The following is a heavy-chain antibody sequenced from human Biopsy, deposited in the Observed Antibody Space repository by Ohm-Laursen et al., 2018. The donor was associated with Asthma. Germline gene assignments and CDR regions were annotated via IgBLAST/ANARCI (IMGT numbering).Heavy chain of an antibody. J-gene: IGHJ6*02. D-gene: IGHD5/OR15-5a*01. CDR3: ARASTAHFYYEMDV. CDR1: GGSVSSGNNS. V-gene: IGHV4-30-4*01. CDR2: KYNRGST. Sequence: TLSLTCSVSGGSVSSGNNSWTWIRQPPGKGLEWIGYKYNRGSTHYNPSLKSRVILSVDTSKNQFSLNLSSATAADTAVYFCARASTAHFYYEMDVWGQGTTVTVSS.